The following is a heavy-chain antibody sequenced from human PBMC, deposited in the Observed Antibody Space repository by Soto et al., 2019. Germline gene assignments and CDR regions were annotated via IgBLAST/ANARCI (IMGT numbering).Heavy chain of an antibody. Sequence: ASVKVSCKASGGTFSSYAISWVRQAPGQGLEWMVWINPNSGGTNYAQKFQGWVTMTRDTSISTAYMELSRLRSDDTAVYYCARDRTRGLGNWFDPWGQGTLVTVSS. D-gene: IGHD2-15*01. CDR3: ARDRTRGLGNWFDP. CDR1: GGTFSSYA. CDR2: INPNSGGT. J-gene: IGHJ5*02. V-gene: IGHV1-2*04.